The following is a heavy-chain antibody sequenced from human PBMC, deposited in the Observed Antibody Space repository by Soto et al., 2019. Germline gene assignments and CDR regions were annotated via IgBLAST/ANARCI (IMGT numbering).Heavy chain of an antibody. CDR2: IDYTGGTT. V-gene: IGHV3-23*01. CDR3: AKDATRTDGWYYFDY. Sequence: GGSLRLSCAASGFTFSILAMGWVRQAPGKGLEWVSVIDYTGGTTYCTDSVKGRFTISRDNSKKMLYLQMNSLRAEDTAVYYCAKDATRTDGWYYFDYWGQGALVTVSS. D-gene: IGHD6-19*01. J-gene: IGHJ4*02. CDR1: GFTFSILA.